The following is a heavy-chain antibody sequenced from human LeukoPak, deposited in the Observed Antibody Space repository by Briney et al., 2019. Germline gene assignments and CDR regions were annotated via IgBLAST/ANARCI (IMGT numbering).Heavy chain of an antibody. J-gene: IGHJ4*02. CDR3: ARDRGRYYDSRSFYWGYYFDS. D-gene: IGHD3-22*01. CDR1: GFTFSTYT. Sequence: GGSLRLSCAPSGFTFSTYTVNWVRPAPRKGLDWVSTISGSGDSTYYADSVKGRFTISRDNSKDTLYLQMSSVRVDDTAVYYCARDRGRYYDSRSFYWGYYFDSWGQGILVTVST. CDR2: ISGSGDST. V-gene: IGHV3-23*01.